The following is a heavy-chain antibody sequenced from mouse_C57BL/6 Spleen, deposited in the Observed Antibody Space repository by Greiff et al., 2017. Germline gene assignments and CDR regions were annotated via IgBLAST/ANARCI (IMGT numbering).Heavy chain of an antibody. CDR2: IDPEDGDT. CDR3: ARSTYCGSSSYAMDY. CDR1: GFNIKDYY. D-gene: IGHD1-1*01. J-gene: IGHJ4*01. Sequence: VQLQQSGAELVKPGASVKLSCTASGFNIKDYYMNWVKQRTEQGLEWIGRIDPEDGDTKYAPKFQGKATITADTSSNTAYMQLSSLTSEDTAVYYCARSTYCGSSSYAMDYWGQGTSVTVSS. V-gene: IGHV14-2*01.